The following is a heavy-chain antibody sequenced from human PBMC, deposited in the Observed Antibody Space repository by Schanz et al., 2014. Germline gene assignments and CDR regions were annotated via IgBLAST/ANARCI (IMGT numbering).Heavy chain of an antibody. CDR1: GYTFTSDS. D-gene: IGHD6-13*01. J-gene: IGHJ4*02. Sequence: QVQLVQSGAEVKKPGASVKVSCKASGYTFTSDSMHWVRQAPGQGLEWMGMINPSGGSTTYAQKFQGRVTMTRDTSTSTVYMELSSLRSEHTAVYYCARDGVDAAAGGNYWGQGTLVTVSS. CDR2: INPSGGST. V-gene: IGHV1-46*03. CDR3: ARDGVDAAAGGNY.